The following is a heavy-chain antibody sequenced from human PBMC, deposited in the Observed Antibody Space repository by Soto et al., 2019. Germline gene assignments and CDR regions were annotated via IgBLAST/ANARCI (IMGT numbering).Heavy chain of an antibody. Sequence: SEILSLTCTVSGGSISTYYWNWIRQPPGKGLEWIGYIYYSGSTSYNPSLKSRVTISVDTSKNQFSLKLSSVTAADTAVYYCARSSPMVKYAMGVWGQGTTVTV. CDR1: GGSISTYY. V-gene: IGHV4-59*01. D-gene: IGHD3-10*01. CDR3: ARSSPMVKYAMGV. CDR2: IYYSGST. J-gene: IGHJ6*02.